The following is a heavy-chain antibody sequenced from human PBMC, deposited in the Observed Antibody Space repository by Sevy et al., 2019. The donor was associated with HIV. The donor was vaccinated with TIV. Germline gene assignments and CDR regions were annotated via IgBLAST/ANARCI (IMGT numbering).Heavy chain of an antibody. CDR1: GFTFSSHW. D-gene: IGHD6-13*01. Sequence: GALRLSCAASGFTFSSHWMSWVRQAPGKGLEWVANIKQDGSEKYYVDSVKGRFTISRDNAKNSLSLQMNSLRAEDTAVYHCARDSGGIGMDVWGQGTTVTVSS. CDR3: ARDSGGIGMDV. V-gene: IGHV3-7*01. J-gene: IGHJ6*02. CDR2: IKQDGSEK.